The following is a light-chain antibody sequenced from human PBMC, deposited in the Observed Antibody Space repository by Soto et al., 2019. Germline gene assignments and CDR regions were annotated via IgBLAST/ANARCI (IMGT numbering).Light chain of an antibody. V-gene: IGKV3-20*01. J-gene: IGKJ1*01. Sequence: ELVMTQSPATLSVSPGERATLSCRASQTVSSNLAWYQQKPGQAPRLLIYGASSRATGIPDRFSGSGSGTDFTLTISRLEPEGFAVYYCQQYGSSPRTFGQGTKVDNK. CDR2: GAS. CDR3: QQYGSSPRT. CDR1: QTVSSN.